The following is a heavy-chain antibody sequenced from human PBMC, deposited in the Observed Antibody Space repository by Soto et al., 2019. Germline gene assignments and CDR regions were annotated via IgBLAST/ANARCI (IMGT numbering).Heavy chain of an antibody. CDR1: GYTFTSYG. J-gene: IGHJ3*02. CDR3: ARGPTWDTIFGVVIISPDDAFDI. CDR2: ISAYNGNT. D-gene: IGHD3-3*01. Sequence: ASVKVSCKASGYTFTSYGISWVRQAPGQGLEWMGWISAYNGNTNYAQKLQGRVTMTTDTSTSTAYMELRSLRPDDTAVYYCARGPTWDTIFGVVIISPDDAFDIWGQGTMVTVSS. V-gene: IGHV1-18*04.